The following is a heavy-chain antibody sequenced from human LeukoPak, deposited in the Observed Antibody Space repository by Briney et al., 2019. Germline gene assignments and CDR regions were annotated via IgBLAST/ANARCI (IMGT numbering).Heavy chain of an antibody. V-gene: IGHV1-46*01. J-gene: IGHJ3*02. Sequence: ASVKVSCKASGNTFSSYFIHWVRQAPGQGLEWMGIISPGGGSTTYAQELQGRVTMTRDTSTSTVYMELSSLRSEDTAVYYCGWVTFYAFDIWGEGTMVTVSS. CDR1: GNTFSSYF. CDR3: GWVTFYAFDI. CDR2: ISPGGGST. D-gene: IGHD3-3*02.